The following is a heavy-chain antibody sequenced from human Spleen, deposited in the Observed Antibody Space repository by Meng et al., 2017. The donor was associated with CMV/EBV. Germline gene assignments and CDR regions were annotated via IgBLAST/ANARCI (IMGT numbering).Heavy chain of an antibody. J-gene: IGHJ4*02. CDR3: AKAVGGDYFDSFDY. CDR1: GFTFSRHW. CDR2: INSDGSTT. D-gene: IGHD2-21*02. Sequence: GESLKISCAASGFTFSRHWMHWVRQAPGKGLVWVSRINSDGSTTTYADSVKGRFTISRDTAKNTLYLQMNSLRAEDTALYYCAKAVGGDYFDSFDYWGQGTLVTVSS. V-gene: IGHV3-74*01.